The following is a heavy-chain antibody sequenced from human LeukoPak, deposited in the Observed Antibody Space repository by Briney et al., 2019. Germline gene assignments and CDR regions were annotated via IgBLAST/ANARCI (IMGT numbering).Heavy chain of an antibody. CDR3: ARDKVTY. V-gene: IGHV3-7*01. J-gene: IGHJ4*02. CDR1: GFTFGNYW. Sequence: GGSLRLSCAASGFTFGNYWMSWVRQAPGKGPEWVAHINMDGSEKYYVDSVKGRFTISRDNAKNSLYLQMNSLKVEDTAVYYCARDKVTYWGPGTLVTVSS. CDR2: INMDGSEK.